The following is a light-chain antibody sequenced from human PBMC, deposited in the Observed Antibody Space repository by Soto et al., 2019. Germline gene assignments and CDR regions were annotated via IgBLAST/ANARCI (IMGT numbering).Light chain of an antibody. CDR2: TND. CDR1: TSNIGNNP. J-gene: IGLJ3*02. Sequence: QSVLTQPPSASGTPGQRVTNSCSGSTSNIGNNPVNWYQQLPGTAPKLLIFTNDQRPSGVPDRFSGSKSGTSASLAISGLRSEDEADYYCASWDDSLKALVFGGGTKLTVL. V-gene: IGLV1-44*01. CDR3: ASWDDSLKALV.